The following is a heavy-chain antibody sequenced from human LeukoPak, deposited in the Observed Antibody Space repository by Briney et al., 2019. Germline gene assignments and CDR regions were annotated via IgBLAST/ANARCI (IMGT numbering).Heavy chain of an antibody. V-gene: IGHV3-48*03. CDR1: GFTFSSYE. CDR2: ISSSGSTI. CDR3: AREGASLGYYFDY. J-gene: IGHJ4*02. D-gene: IGHD4/OR15-4a*01. Sequence: GGSLRLSCAASGFTFSSYEMNWVRQAPGKGLERVSYISSSGSTIYYADSVKGRFTISRDNAKNSLYLQMNSQRAEDTAVYYCAREGASLGYYFDYWGQGTLVTVSS.